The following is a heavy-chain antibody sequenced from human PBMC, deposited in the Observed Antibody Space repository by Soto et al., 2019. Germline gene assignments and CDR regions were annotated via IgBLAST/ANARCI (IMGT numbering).Heavy chain of an antibody. J-gene: IGHJ4*02. D-gene: IGHD6-13*01. CDR3: ARGGALSTSWYWGDGLDS. CDR2: ITPVFGTP. V-gene: IGHV1-69*06. Sequence: SAKVSCKESGYSFSSHSITWVRQAPGQGLEWMGGITPVFGTPSYAQKFQGRVTISADKSTNTSYLELRSLRSEDTAVYYCARGGALSTSWYWGDGLDSWGQGTQVTVSS. CDR1: GYSFSSHS.